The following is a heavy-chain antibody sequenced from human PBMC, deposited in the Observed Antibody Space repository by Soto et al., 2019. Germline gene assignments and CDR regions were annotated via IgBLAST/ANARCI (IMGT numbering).Heavy chain of an antibody. CDR3: ARVTGFYGSGEIDY. D-gene: IGHD3-10*01. Sequence: QVQLVESGGGVVQPGRSLRLSCAASGFTFTGFAMYWVRQAPGKGLEWVAVTTSDGSNEYYADFVEGRFTISRDNSKNTLYLKMNSQRPEDTAVYYCARVTGFYGSGEIDYWGQGTLVTVSS. CDR2: TTSDGSNE. V-gene: IGHV3-30-3*01. J-gene: IGHJ4*02. CDR1: GFTFTGFA.